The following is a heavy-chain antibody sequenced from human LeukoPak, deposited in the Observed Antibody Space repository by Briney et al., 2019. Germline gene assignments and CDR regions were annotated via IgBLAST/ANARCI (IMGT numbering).Heavy chain of an antibody. V-gene: IGHV1-18*01. J-gene: IGHJ5*02. D-gene: IGHD5-12*01. Sequence: GASVKVSCKASGYTFTSYGISWVRQAPGQGFEWMGWISAYNGNTNYAQKLQGRVTMTTDTSTSTAYMELRSLRSDDTAVYYCARDGYSGYDWDGFGGDNWFDPWGQGTLVTVSS. CDR3: ARDGYSGYDWDGFGGDNWFDP. CDR2: ISAYNGNT. CDR1: GYTFTSYG.